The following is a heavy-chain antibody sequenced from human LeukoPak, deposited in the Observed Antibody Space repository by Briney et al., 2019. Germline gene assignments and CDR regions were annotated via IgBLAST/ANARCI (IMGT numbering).Heavy chain of an antibody. D-gene: IGHD6-19*01. J-gene: IGHJ6*02. V-gene: IGHV1-46*01. CDR1: GYTFTTYH. CDR3: AREKIAVPGEYHYAMDV. Sequence: GASVKVSCKASGYTFTTYHLHWVRQAPGQGLEWVGVINPSGGRTTYARKFQGRVTVTRDTSTSTLYMDLSSLRSDDTAVYYCAREKIAVPGEYHYAMDVWGQGTTVTVSS. CDR2: INPSGGRT.